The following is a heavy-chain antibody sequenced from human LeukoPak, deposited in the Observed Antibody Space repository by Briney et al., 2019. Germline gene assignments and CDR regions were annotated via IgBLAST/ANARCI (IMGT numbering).Heavy chain of an antibody. V-gene: IGHV3-21*01. D-gene: IGHD3-9*01. CDR3: ARDSAGDYDILTGYFTRPRGFDP. CDR2: ISSSSSYI. CDR1: GSTFSSYS. J-gene: IGHJ5*02. Sequence: PGGCLRLSCAASGSTFSSYSMNWVRQAPGKGLEWVSSISSSSSYIYYADSVKGRFTISRDNAKNSLYLQMNSLRAEDTAVYYCARDSAGDYDILTGYFTRPRGFDPWGQGTLVTVSS.